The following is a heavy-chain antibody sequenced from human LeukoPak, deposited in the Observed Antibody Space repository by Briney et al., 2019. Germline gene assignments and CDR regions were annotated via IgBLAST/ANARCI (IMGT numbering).Heavy chain of an antibody. CDR1: GGSFSGYY. CDR2: INHSGST. J-gene: IGHJ6*03. CDR3: ARGLRRLAGYGYYYYYMDV. V-gene: IGHV4-34*01. D-gene: IGHD5-18*01. Sequence: SETLSLTCAVYGGSFSGYYWSWIRQPPRKGLEWIGEINHSGSTNYNPSLKSRVTISVDTSKNQFSLELFSVTAADTALYYCARGLRRLAGYGYYYYYMDVWAKGTTVSVSS.